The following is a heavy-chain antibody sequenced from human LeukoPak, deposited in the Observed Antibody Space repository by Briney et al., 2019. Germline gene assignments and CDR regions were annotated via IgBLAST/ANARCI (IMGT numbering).Heavy chain of an antibody. D-gene: IGHD5-24*01. J-gene: IGHJ4*02. V-gene: IGHV4-34*01. Sequence: SETLSLTCAVYGGSFSGYYWSWIRQPPGKGLECIGEIHRSGSTNYNPSLKSRVTLSVDTSKNQFSLKLSSVTAADTAVYYCARSRGWLQSHPLGYWGQGTLVTVSS. CDR1: GGSFSGYY. CDR3: ARSRGWLQSHPLGY. CDR2: IHRSGST.